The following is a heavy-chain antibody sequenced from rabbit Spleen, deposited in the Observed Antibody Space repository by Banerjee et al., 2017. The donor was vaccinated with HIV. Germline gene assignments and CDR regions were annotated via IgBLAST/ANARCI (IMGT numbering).Heavy chain of an antibody. V-gene: IGHV1S40*01. CDR3: ARGDASANVNGQNL. Sequence: QTFEESGGDLVKPGASLALTCTASGFTFNANYYMSCVRQAPGKGLEWIGCINSVDRIFYASWAKGRFPSSTAASLTVTLQAPCVTAADTVTYFCARGDASANVNGQNLWGPATRVSVS. J-gene: IGHJ6*01. CDR1: GFTFNANYY. CDR2: INSVDRI. D-gene: IGHD6-1*01.